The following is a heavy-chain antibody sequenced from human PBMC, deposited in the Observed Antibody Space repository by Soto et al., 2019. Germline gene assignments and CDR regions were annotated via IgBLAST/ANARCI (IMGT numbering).Heavy chain of an antibody. V-gene: IGHV4-34*01. Sequence: PSEPLSLTCAVYGGSFSGYYWSWIRQPPGKGLEWIGEINHSGSTNYNPSLKSRVTISVDTSKNQFSLKLSSVTAADTAVYYCAREYRYSSSPWGQGTLVTVSS. J-gene: IGHJ4*02. CDR2: INHSGST. CDR1: GGSFSGYY. D-gene: IGHD6-6*01. CDR3: AREYRYSSSP.